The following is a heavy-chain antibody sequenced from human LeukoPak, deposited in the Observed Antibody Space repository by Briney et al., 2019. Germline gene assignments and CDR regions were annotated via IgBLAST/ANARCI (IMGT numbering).Heavy chain of an antibody. CDR3: AKDRYIAVAGTVDY. V-gene: IGHV3-30*18. J-gene: IGHJ4*02. D-gene: IGHD6-19*01. CDR2: ISYDGSNK. Sequence: PGGTLRLSCAASGFTFSSYGMHWVRQAPGKGLEWVAVISYDGSNKYYADSVKGRFTISRDNSKNTLYLQMNSLRAEDTAVYYCAKDRYIAVAGTVDYWGQGTLVTVFS. CDR1: GFTFSSYG.